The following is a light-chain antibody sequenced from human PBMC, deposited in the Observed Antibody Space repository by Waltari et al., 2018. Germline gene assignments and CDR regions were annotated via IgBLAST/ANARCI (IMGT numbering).Light chain of an antibody. J-gene: IGKJ2*01. CDR3: HHYYSPPYT. CDR1: QSVFYSSNNKNY. Sequence: DIVMTQSPDSLAVSLGERATINCKSSQSVFYSSNNKNYLAWYQQKPGQPPKLLIYWASTRGSGVPDRFSGSGSGTDFTLTISTLQAEDVAAYYCHHYYSPPYTFGQGTKLEI. V-gene: IGKV4-1*01. CDR2: WAS.